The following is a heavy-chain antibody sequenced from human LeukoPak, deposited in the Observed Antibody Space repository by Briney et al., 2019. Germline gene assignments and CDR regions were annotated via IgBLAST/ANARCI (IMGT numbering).Heavy chain of an antibody. CDR2: ISTYNGDT. J-gene: IGHJ4*02. Sequence: ASVKVSCKASGYTFINHAISWLRQAPGQGLEWMGWISTYNGDTKYPEKLQGRVTMTTDTSTSTAYMELRSLRSDDTAVYYCARFPPCFDYWGQGTLVTVSS. CDR3: ARFPPCFDY. CDR1: GYTFINHA. V-gene: IGHV1-18*01.